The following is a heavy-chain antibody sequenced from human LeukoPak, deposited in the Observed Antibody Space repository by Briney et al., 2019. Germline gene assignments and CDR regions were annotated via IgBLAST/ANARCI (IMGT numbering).Heavy chain of an antibody. CDR2: ISSSSSYI. Sequence: GGSPRLSCAASGFTFSSYSMNWVRQAPGKGLEWVSSISSSSSYIYYADSVKGRFTISRDNAKNSLYLQMNSLRAEDTAVYYCARDGGYSYGFHYYYYMDVWGKGTTVTASS. D-gene: IGHD5-18*01. CDR1: GFTFSSYS. J-gene: IGHJ6*03. CDR3: ARDGGYSYGFHYYYYMDV. V-gene: IGHV3-21*01.